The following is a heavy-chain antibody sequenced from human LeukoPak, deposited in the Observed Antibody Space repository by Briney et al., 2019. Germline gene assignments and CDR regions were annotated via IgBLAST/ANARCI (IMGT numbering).Heavy chain of an antibody. CDR3: ARDKGTNGVWRSGTIDY. D-gene: IGHD2-8*01. Sequence: ASVKVSCKASGYTFTSYGISWVRQAPGQGLEWMGWISAYNGNTNYAQKLQGRVTMTTDTSTSTAYMKLRSLRSDDTAVYYCARDKGTNGVWRSGTIDYWGQGTLVTVSS. V-gene: IGHV1-18*01. J-gene: IGHJ4*02. CDR2: ISAYNGNT. CDR1: GYTFTSYG.